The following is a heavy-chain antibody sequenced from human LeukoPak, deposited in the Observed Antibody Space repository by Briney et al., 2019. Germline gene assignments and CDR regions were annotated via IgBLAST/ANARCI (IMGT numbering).Heavy chain of an antibody. CDR3: ARVGRGIAVAL. CDR2: IYYSGST. CDR1: GGSISSYY. D-gene: IGHD6-19*01. J-gene: IGHJ6*04. V-gene: IGHV4-59*08. Sequence: PSETLSLTCTVSGGSISSYYWSWIRQPPGKGLEWIGYIYYSGSTNYNPSLKSRVTISVDTSKNQFSLKLSSVTAADTAVYYCARVGRGIAVALWGKGTTVTVSS.